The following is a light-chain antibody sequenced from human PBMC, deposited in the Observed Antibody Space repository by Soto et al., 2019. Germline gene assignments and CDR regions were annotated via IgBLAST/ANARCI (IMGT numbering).Light chain of an antibody. V-gene: IGKV4-1*01. CDR3: QQYSRSVPIT. Sequence: DIVMIQSPYSLAVSLGERATINCKSIQSVFYSSNNKNYLAWYQLKPGQPPKLLIXWASTRESGVPDRFSGSGSGTDFSLTINSLEPQDFSVYYCQQYSRSVPITFGQGTRLEI. CDR2: WAS. CDR1: QSVFYSSNNKNY. J-gene: IGKJ5*01.